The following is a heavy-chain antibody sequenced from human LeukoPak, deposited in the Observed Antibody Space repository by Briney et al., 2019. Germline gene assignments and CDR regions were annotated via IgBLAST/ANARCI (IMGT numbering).Heavy chain of an antibody. V-gene: IGHV4-61*02. CDR3: ARQALVVVPAATYNWFDP. J-gene: IGHJ5*02. CDR2: IYTSWST. D-gene: IGHD2-2*01. Sequence: SETLSLTCTVSGGSISSGSYYWSWIRPPAGKGLEWIRRIYTSWSTNYNPSRKRRVTISVDTCTNQFSLKLTSMNAADTAVHYCARQALVVVPAATYNWFDPWGQGTLVTVSP. CDR1: GGSISSGSYY.